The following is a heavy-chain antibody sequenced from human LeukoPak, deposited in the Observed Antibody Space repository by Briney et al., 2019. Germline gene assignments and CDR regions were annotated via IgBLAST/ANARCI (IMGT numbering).Heavy chain of an antibody. CDR3: ARTGYGDYGTFDY. V-gene: IGHV3-11*03. CDR1: GFTFSDYY. CDR2: ISSSSSYT. J-gene: IGHJ4*02. D-gene: IGHD4-17*01. Sequence: GGSLRLSCAASGFTFSDYYISWIRQAPGKGLEWVSYISSSSSYTNYADSVKGRFTISRDNAKNSLYLQMNSLRAEDTAVYYCARTGYGDYGTFDYWGQGTLVTVSS.